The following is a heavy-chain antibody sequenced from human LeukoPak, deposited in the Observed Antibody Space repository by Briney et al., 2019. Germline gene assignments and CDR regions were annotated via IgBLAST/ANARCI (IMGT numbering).Heavy chain of an antibody. Sequence: SETLSLTCTVSGASITNSLYYWGWIRQPPGKGLEWIATVYTGSTYYNPSLKSRVTISIDTSKSHFSLKLRSVTAADMAVYYCARQDFGSGIVPGYWGQGTLVTVSS. CDR3: ARQDFGSGIVPGY. CDR2: VYTGST. J-gene: IGHJ4*02. V-gene: IGHV4-39*01. D-gene: IGHD3-10*01. CDR1: GASITNSLYY.